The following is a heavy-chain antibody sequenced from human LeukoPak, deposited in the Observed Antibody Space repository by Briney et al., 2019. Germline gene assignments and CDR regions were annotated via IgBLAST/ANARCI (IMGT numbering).Heavy chain of an antibody. Sequence: SETLSLTCTVSGGSIRSGSYYWSWIRQPPGKGLEWIGYIYHSGSTYYNPSLESRVTISVDRSKNQFSLKLSSVTAADTAVYYCARGPYGDYGSRTFDYWGQGTLVTVSS. J-gene: IGHJ4*02. CDR3: ARGPYGDYGSRTFDY. V-gene: IGHV4-30-2*01. CDR2: IYHSGST. CDR1: GGSIRSGSYY. D-gene: IGHD4-17*01.